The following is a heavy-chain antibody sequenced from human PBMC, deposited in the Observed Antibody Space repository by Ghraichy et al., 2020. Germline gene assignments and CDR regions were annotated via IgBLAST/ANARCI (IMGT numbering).Heavy chain of an antibody. J-gene: IGHJ4*02. V-gene: IGHV3-33*01. Sequence: GGSLRLSCAASGFTFSSYGMHWVRQAPGKGLEWVAVIWYDGSNKYYADSVKGRFTISRDNSKNTLYLQMNSLRAEDTAVYYCARAGLNSIQLWLLDYWGQGTLVTVSS. D-gene: IGHD5-18*01. CDR2: IWYDGSNK. CDR1: GFTFSSYG. CDR3: ARAGLNSIQLWLLDY.